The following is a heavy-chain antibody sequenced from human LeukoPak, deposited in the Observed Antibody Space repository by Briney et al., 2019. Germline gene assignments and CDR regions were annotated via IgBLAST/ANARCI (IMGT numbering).Heavy chain of an antibody. J-gene: IGHJ4*02. CDR2: IYYSGSI. CDR3: ARHFSSSWFPYYLDY. Sequence: SSETLSLTCTVSGGSISTSSYYWGWIRQPPGKGLEWIGSIYYSGSIYYNPSLKSRVTISVDTPKNQFSLKLSSVTAADTAVYYCARHFSSSWFPYYLDYWGQGTLVTVSS. CDR1: GGSISTSSYY. D-gene: IGHD6-13*01. V-gene: IGHV4-39*01.